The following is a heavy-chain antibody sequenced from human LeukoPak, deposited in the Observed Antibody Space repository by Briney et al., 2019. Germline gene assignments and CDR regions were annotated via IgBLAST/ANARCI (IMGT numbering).Heavy chain of an antibody. V-gene: IGHV4-59*12. D-gene: IGHD3-3*01. Sequence: PSVTLSLTCTVSGGSISTYYWSWIRQPPGKGLEWIGYISYSGGTNYNPSLKSRVTISVDKSKNQFSLKLSSVTAADTAVYYCARNPVGIITTHPNWFDPWGQGTLVTVSS. CDR2: ISYSGGT. CDR1: GGSISTYY. CDR3: ARNPVGIITTHPNWFDP. J-gene: IGHJ5*02.